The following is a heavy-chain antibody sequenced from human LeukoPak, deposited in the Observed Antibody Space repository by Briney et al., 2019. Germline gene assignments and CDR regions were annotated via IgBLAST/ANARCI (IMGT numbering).Heavy chain of an antibody. CDR3: AGEAGGGYYFDY. CDR1: GFIFSSYW. Sequence: PGGSLRLFCAVCGFIFSSYWMMWLRQAPGKGLEGVAKTKQDSIENYSMDTVKGRFTISRGNATNSLYLQMNSPRAEDTAVYYCAGEAGGGYYFDYWGQGTLVTVSS. CDR2: TKQDSIEN. D-gene: IGHD3-16*01. J-gene: IGHJ4*02. V-gene: IGHV3-7*01.